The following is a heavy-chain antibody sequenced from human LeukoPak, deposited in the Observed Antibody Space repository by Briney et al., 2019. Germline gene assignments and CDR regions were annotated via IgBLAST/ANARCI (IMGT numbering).Heavy chain of an antibody. CDR2: IGNTET. J-gene: IGHJ4*02. D-gene: IGHD5-18*01. CDR3: AKDWIQFNRVFDCFDS. V-gene: IGHV3-23*01. Sequence: GGSLRLSCATSGFPFETNAMSWVRQAPAKGLEWVATIGNTETFYADSVTGRFTISRDNSKNTVNLQMNRLRVEDTAIYYCAKDWIQFNRVFDCFDSWGQGTLVTVSS. CDR1: GFPFETNA.